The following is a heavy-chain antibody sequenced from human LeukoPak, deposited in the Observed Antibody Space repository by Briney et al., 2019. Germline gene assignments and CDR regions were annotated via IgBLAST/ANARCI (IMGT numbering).Heavy chain of an antibody. Sequence: ASVKVSCKAPGYTFTSYYMHWVRQAPGQGLEWMGIINPSGGSTSYAQKFQGRVTMTRDMSTSTVYMELSSLRSEDTAVYYCAREGDKRTKGHNWFDPWGQGTLVTVSS. V-gene: IGHV1-46*01. J-gene: IGHJ5*02. D-gene: IGHD1-1*01. CDR1: GYTFTSYY. CDR2: INPSGGST. CDR3: AREGDKRTKGHNWFDP.